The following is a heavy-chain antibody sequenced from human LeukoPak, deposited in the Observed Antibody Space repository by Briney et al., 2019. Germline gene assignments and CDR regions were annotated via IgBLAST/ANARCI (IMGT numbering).Heavy chain of an antibody. CDR2: IRSKAYGGTT. V-gene: IGHV3-49*04. J-gene: IGHJ4*02. D-gene: IGHD3-10*01. CDR3: TRVGVVRGVISSYFDY. CDR1: GFTFSTYA. Sequence: GGSLRLSCAASGFTFSTYAMTWVRQAPGKGLEWVGFIRSKAYGGTTEYAASVKGRFTISRDDSKSIAYLQMNSLKTEDTAVYYCTRVGVVRGVISSYFDYWGQGTLVTVSS.